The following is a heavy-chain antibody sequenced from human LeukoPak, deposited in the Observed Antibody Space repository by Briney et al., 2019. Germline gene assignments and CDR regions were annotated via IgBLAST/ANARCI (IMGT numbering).Heavy chain of an antibody. Sequence: ASVKVSCKASGYTFTSYAIHWVRQAPGQRLEWMGWISAGNGNTKYSQNFQGRVTFISNTSATTAFMELSSLRSEDAAVYYCARESGSSGYYYDYWGQGTLVTVSS. V-gene: IGHV1-3*01. D-gene: IGHD3-22*01. CDR3: ARESGSSGYYYDY. CDR2: ISAGNGNT. J-gene: IGHJ4*02. CDR1: GYTFTSYA.